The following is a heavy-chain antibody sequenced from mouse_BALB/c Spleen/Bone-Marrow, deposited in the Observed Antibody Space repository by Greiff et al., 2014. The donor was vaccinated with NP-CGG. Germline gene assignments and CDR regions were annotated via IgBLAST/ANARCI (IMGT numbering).Heavy chain of an antibody. Sequence: EVQLVESGGDLVKPGGSLKLSCAASGFTFSTYGMSWVRQTPDKRLEWVATISSGGGYIYYPDSVKGRFTISRDNANNTLYPQMSGLKSEDTAMYYCTRQRNWDHYAMDYWGQGTSVTVSS. CDR3: TRQRNWDHYAMDY. V-gene: IGHV5-6*01. D-gene: IGHD4-1*01. CDR2: ISSGGGYI. J-gene: IGHJ4*01. CDR1: GFTFSTYG.